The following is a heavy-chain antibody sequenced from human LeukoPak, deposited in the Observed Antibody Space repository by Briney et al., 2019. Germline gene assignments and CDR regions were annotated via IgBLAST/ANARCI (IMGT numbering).Heavy chain of an antibody. CDR3: ARDDGYSYGMGYYYGMDV. D-gene: IGHD5-18*01. V-gene: IGHV1-18*01. Sequence: EASVKVSCKASGYTFTNYGISWVRQAPGQGLEWMGWISAHSGNTNYAQRLQGRVTMTTDTSTSTAYMELRSLRSDDTAVYYCARDDGYSYGMGYYYGMDVWGQGTTVTVSS. CDR1: GYTFTNYG. J-gene: IGHJ6*02. CDR2: ISAHSGNT.